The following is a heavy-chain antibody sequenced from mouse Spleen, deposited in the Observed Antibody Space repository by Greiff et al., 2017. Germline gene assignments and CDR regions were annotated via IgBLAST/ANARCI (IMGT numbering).Heavy chain of an antibody. CDR2: INPGSGGT. V-gene: IGHV1-54*01. D-gene: IGHD3-1*01. CDR1: GYAFTNYL. Sequence: QVQLKESGAELVRPGTSVKVSCKASGYAFTNYLIEWVKQRPGQGLEWIGVINPGSGGTNYNEKFKGKATLTADKSSSTAYMQLSSLTSDDSAVYFCARQLGPWFAYWGQGTLVTVSA. J-gene: IGHJ3*01. CDR3: ARQLGPWFAY.